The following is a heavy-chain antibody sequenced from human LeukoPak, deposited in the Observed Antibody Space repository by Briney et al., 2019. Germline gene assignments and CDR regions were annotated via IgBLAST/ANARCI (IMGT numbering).Heavy chain of an antibody. V-gene: IGHV3-23*01. J-gene: IGHJ4*02. Sequence: PGGSLRLSCAASGFIFSSYAMSWVRQAPGKGLEWVSAISGSGGSTYYADSVKGRFTISRDNSKNTLYLQMNSLRAEDTAVYYCARVSVGATTSGDKGYWGQGTLVTVSS. CDR1: GFIFSSYA. CDR3: ARVSVGATTSGDKGY. D-gene: IGHD1-26*01. CDR2: ISGSGGST.